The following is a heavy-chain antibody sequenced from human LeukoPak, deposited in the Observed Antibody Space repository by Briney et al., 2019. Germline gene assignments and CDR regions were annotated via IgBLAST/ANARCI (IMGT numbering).Heavy chain of an antibody. CDR2: ICSTSRCI. CDR3: VRHGDTDSCLAN. V-gene: IGHV3-21*01. D-gene: IGHD2-2*01. CDR1: GFTFSNYS. Sequence: GVLRLSCAASGFTFSNYSMNWVRQAPGKGLEWVSSICSTSRCIFYADSVKGRFTISRDNAKSSLYLQMNDLRAEDTAVYYCVRHGDTDSCLANWGQGTLVTVSS. J-gene: IGHJ4*02.